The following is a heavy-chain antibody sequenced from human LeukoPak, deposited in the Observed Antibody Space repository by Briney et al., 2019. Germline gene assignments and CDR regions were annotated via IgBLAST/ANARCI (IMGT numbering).Heavy chain of an antibody. V-gene: IGHV3-74*01. CDR2: INNDGSST. J-gene: IGHJ3*02. D-gene: IGHD6-6*01. Sequence: GGSLRLSCAASGFTFSSYWMHWVRQAPGKGLVWVSRINNDGSSTSYADSVKGRFTISRDTTKNTLYLQMNSLRAEDTAVYYCAREADSSSSLDAFDIWGQGTMVTVSS. CDR3: AREADSSSSLDAFDI. CDR1: GFTFSSYW.